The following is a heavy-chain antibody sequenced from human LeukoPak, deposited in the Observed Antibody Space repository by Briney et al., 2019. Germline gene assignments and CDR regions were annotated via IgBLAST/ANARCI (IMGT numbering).Heavy chain of an antibody. D-gene: IGHD3-22*01. J-gene: IGHJ2*01. CDR3: ARSDYDTSKFDL. CDR2: IYYSGST. Sequence: PSETLSLTCTVSGDSISSYYWSWIRQPPGKGLEWIGYIYYSGSTNYNPSLKSRVTISVDTSKNQFSLKLSSVTAADTAAYYCARSDYDTSKFDLWGRGTLVTVSS. CDR1: GDSISSYY. V-gene: IGHV4-59*01.